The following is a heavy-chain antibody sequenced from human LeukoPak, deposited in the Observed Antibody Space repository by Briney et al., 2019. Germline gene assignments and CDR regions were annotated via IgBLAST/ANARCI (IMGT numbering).Heavy chain of an antibody. Sequence: GRSLRLSCAASGFTFSSYAMHWVSQAPGKGLEWVAVISYDGSNKYYADSVKGRFTISRDNSKNTLYLQMNSLRAEDTAVYYCARAQEGSMIVVGGGYYFDYWGQGTLVTVSS. CDR2: ISYDGSNK. D-gene: IGHD3-22*01. J-gene: IGHJ4*02. CDR1: GFTFSSYA. CDR3: ARAQEGSMIVVGGGYYFDY. V-gene: IGHV3-30-3*01.